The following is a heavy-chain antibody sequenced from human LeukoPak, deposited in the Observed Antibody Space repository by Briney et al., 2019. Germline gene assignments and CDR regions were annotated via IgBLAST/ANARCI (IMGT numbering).Heavy chain of an antibody. V-gene: IGHV4-61*01. J-gene: IGHJ4*02. D-gene: IGHD6-13*01. Sequence: SETLSLTCTVSGGFVSSANYYWSWIRQPPGTGLEWIGYIYYSGTTNYNPSLKSRVTISVDTSKNQFSLKLSSVTAADTAVYYCARTFIAAAASEYYFDYWGQGTLVTVSS. CDR3: ARTFIAAAASEYYFDY. CDR2: IYYSGTT. CDR1: GGFVSSANYY.